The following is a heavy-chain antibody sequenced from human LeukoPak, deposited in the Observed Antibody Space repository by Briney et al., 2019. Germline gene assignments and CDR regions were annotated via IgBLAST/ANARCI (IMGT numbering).Heavy chain of an antibody. D-gene: IGHD2-2*01. CDR2: IIPILGIA. J-gene: IGHJ4*02. CDR1: GGTFSSYA. V-gene: IGHV1-69*04. CDR3: ARGSRYCSSTSYYWGYYFDY. Sequence: SVKVSCKASGGTFSSYAISWVRQAPGQGLEWMGRIIPILGIANYAQKFQGRVTITADKSTSTAYMELSSLRSEDTAVYYCARGSRYCSSTSYYWGYYFDYWAREPWSPSPQ.